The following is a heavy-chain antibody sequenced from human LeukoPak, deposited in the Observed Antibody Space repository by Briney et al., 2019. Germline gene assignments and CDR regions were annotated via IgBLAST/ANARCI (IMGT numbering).Heavy chain of an antibody. V-gene: IGHV4-4*07. J-gene: IGHJ5*02. D-gene: IGHD2-2*01. Sequence: SETLSLTCTVSGGSLSSYYWSWIRQPAGKGLEWIGRIYTSGSTNYNPSLKSRVTMSVDTSKNQFSLKLSSVTAADTAVYYCARDLSGIVVVPAAPGHGWFDPWGQGTLVTVSS. CDR3: ARDLSGIVVVPAAPGHGWFDP. CDR1: GGSLSSYY. CDR2: IYTSGST.